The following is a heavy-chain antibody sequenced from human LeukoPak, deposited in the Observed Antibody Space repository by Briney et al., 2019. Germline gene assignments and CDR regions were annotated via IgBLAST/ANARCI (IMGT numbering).Heavy chain of an antibody. Sequence: GGSLRLSCAASGFTFSSYAMTWVRQAPGKGLHWVSSISDRDHNTYYADSVKGRFTISRDNSKNTLYLQMNSLRAEDTAVYCCAKGGLSRAGLDFWGQGTLVTVSS. D-gene: IGHD5/OR15-5a*01. V-gene: IGHV3-23*01. CDR2: ISDRDHNT. CDR1: GFTFSSYA. J-gene: IGHJ4*02. CDR3: AKGGLSRAGLDF.